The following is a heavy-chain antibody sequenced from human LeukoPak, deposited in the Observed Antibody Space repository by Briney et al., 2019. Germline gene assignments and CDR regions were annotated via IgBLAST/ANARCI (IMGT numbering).Heavy chain of an antibody. Sequence: SVKVSCKASGGTFSSYAISWVRQAPGQGLEWMGGIIPILGIANYAQKFQGRVTITADKSTSTAYMELSSLRSEDTAVYYCARQGDFWSGIYYYGMDVWGQGTTVTVSS. D-gene: IGHD3-3*01. CDR3: ARQGDFWSGIYYYGMDV. V-gene: IGHV1-69*04. J-gene: IGHJ6*02. CDR1: GGTFSSYA. CDR2: IIPILGIA.